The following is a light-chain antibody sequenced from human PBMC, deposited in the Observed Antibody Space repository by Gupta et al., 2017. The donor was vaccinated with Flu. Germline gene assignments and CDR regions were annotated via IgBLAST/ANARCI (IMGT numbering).Light chain of an antibody. J-gene: IGLJ1*01. Sequence: SYVLTQPPSVSVAPGHTARITCGGNDIGSKSVHWYQQKPGRAPVLVVFHDSDRPSGIPERFAGSTSGNTATITISRVEAGDEADDYCQVSDRTKSYNDSVFGAGTKVTVL. CDR3: QVSDRTKSYNDSV. CDR2: HDS. V-gene: IGLV3-21*02. CDR1: DIGSKS.